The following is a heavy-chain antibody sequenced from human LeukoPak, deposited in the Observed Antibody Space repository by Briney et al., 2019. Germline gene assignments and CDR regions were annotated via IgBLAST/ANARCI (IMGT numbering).Heavy chain of an antibody. CDR2: INQDGSEE. Sequence: RGSLRLSCAASGFTFNTYWMSWVRQAPGKGLEWVANINQDGSEEYYADSVKGRFTISRDNAKNSLFLQMNSLRTEDRAVYYCARIRGWGAPCDHWGQGTLVTVSS. V-gene: IGHV3-7*01. CDR1: GFTFNTYW. J-gene: IGHJ5*02. CDR3: ARIRGWGAPCDH. D-gene: IGHD3-16*01.